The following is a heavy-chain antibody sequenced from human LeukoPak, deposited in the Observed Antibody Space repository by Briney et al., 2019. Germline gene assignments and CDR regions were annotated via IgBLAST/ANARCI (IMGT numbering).Heavy chain of an antibody. CDR1: GYTFTSYG. CDR2: ISAYNGNT. V-gene: IGHV1-18*01. D-gene: IGHD5-18*01. CDR3: ARGTEDTAMVTNYYYYMDV. Sequence: GASVTVSCKAPGYTFTSYGISWVRQAPGQGREWMGWISAYNGNTNYAQKLQGRVTMTTDTSTSTAYMELRSLRSDDTAVYYCARGTEDTAMVTNYYYYMDVWGKGTTVTVSS. J-gene: IGHJ6*03.